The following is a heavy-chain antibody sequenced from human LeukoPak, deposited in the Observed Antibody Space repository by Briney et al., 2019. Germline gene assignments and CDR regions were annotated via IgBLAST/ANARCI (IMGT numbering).Heavy chain of an antibody. J-gene: IGHJ5*02. CDR2: ISPSGGST. Sequence: VASVKVSCKAFGYTFTSNYMHWVRQAPGQGPEWMGVISPSGGSTTYAQKFQGRVTITADKSTSTAYMELSSLRSEDTAVYYCARFPVGIVGARDPWGQGTLVTVSS. CDR3: ARFPVGIVGARDP. V-gene: IGHV1-46*01. CDR1: GYTFTSNY. D-gene: IGHD1-26*01.